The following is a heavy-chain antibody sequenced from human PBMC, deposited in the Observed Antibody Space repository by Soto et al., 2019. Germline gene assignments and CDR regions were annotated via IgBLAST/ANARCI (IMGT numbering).Heavy chain of an antibody. Sequence: GSRRISCAAAGLSLSSYAMYWVRQAPGKGLERVAVISYYGSNKYYADSVKGRFTISRDNSKNTLYLQMNSLRAEDTAVYYCAREEGYYDILTGYWAYYYYGMDVWGQGTTVTGSS. V-gene: IGHV3-30-3*01. CDR1: GLSLSSYA. CDR2: ISYYGSNK. D-gene: IGHD3-9*01. CDR3: AREEGYYDILTGYWAYYYYGMDV. J-gene: IGHJ6*02.